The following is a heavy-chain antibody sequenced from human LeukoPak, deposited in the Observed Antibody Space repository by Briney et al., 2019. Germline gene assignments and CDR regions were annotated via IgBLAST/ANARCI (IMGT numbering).Heavy chain of an antibody. CDR3: AKGAYDYVEIAYFDY. CDR1: GFSFSNYA. Sequence: PGGSLRLSCVASGFSFSNYAMNWVRQAPGEGLEWVSLIIGSSGSTFYADSVKGRFTISRDKSKNTLYLQMNSLRAEDTAVYYCAKGAYDYVEIAYFDYWGQGSLVTVSS. D-gene: IGHD5-12*01. CDR2: IIGSSGST. J-gene: IGHJ4*02. V-gene: IGHV3-23*01.